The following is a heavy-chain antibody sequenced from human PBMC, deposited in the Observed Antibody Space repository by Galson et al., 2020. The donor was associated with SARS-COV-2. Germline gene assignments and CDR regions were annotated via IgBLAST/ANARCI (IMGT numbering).Heavy chain of an antibody. V-gene: IGHV3-30*04. D-gene: IGHD3-10*01. CDR3: ARRGIIITLKDGPYFDY. CDR1: GFTFGSYA. CDR2: MSYDGTNE. Sequence: GGSLRLSCEASGFTFGSYAMYWVRQAPGKGLEWVALMSYDGTNEYYADSVRGRFTISRDNSKNTLYLQMNSLRVEDTAVYYCARRGIIITLKDGPYFDYWGQGALVTGSS. J-gene: IGHJ4*02.